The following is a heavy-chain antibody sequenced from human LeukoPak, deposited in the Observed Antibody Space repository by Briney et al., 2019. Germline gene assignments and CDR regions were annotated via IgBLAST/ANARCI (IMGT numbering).Heavy chain of an antibody. CDR1: GFTFSSYA. V-gene: IGHV3-23*01. D-gene: IGHD3-22*01. Sequence: GGSLRLSCAASGFTFSSYAMSWVRQAPGKGLEWVSAISGSGGSTYYADSVKGRFTISRDNSKNTLYLQMNSLRAEDTAVYYCAKRVTYYYDSSGNDGGYWGQGTLVTVSS. J-gene: IGHJ4*02. CDR2: ISGSGGST. CDR3: AKRVTYYYDSSGNDGGY.